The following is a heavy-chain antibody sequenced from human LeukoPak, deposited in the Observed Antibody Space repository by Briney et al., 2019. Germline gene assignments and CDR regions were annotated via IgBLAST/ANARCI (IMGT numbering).Heavy chain of an antibody. Sequence: SETLPLTCSVSGGTISSTGHYWGWLRQSPEKGLVWLGSFYSSGNTYLNTSVKSRVTMSVDITKNQFSLKLTSMTAAETAVYYCARSATVTTGYFDYWGQGDLVTVSS. V-gene: IGHV4-39*07. D-gene: IGHD4-17*01. CDR3: ARSATVTTGYFDY. CDR1: GGTISSTGHY. J-gene: IGHJ4*02. CDR2: FYSSGNT.